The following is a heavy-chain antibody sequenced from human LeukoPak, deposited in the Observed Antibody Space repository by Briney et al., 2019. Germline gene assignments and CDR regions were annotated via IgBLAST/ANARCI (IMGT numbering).Heavy chain of an antibody. V-gene: IGHV3-74*01. J-gene: IGHJ4*02. CDR1: GFTFISYW. CDR2: INSDGSST. Sequence: QPGGSLRLSCSASGFTFISYWMHWVRQTPEKGLVWVSRINSDGSSTSYADSVKGRFTISRDNAKNTVYLQMNSLRDEDTAVYYCARERYDISGYSLRPLDYWGPGTPVTVSS. D-gene: IGHD3-22*01. CDR3: ARERYDISGYSLRPLDY.